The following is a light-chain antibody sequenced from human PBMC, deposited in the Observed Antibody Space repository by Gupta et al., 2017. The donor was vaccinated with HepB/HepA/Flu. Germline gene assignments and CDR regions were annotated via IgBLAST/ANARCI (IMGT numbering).Light chain of an antibody. CDR1: QSSSRY. V-gene: IGKV3-11*01. CDR2: DAS. Sequence: LTQSPATLSLSPGESATLSCRASQSSSRYLAWYQHKPGHPPRLLISDASNRATGVPARFRGSGSGTDFTLTISSLEPEEFAVYYCQQRNNCQYSFGPGTRLEIK. J-gene: IGKJ2*01. CDR3: QQRNNCQYS.